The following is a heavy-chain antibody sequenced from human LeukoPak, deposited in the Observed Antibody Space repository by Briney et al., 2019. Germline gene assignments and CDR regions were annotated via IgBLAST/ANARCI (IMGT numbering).Heavy chain of an antibody. Sequence: PSQTLSLTCTVSGGSISSGSYYWSWIRQPAGKGLEWIGRIYTSGSTNYNPSLKSRVTISVDTSKNQFSLKLSSVTAADTAVYYCARGVNWGYYDNSGYSGFDPWGQGTLVTVSS. CDR3: ARGVNWGYYDNSGYSGFDP. D-gene: IGHD3-22*01. J-gene: IGHJ5*02. CDR2: IYTSGST. CDR1: GGSISSGSYY. V-gene: IGHV4-61*02.